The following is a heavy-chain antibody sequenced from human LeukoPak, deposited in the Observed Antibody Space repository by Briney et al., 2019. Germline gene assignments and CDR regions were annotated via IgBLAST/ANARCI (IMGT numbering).Heavy chain of an antibody. CDR3: ARDSGRPPTSFDY. CDR1: GGTFNHFG. Sequence: VASAKVSCKTAGGTFNHFGINWVRQDPARGREWLGRIIPILDLTKYAPKIQDRVTITADKSTSTAYMELNSLRSEDTAVYFCARDSGRPPTSFDYLGQAALVTGSS. J-gene: IGHJ4*02. V-gene: IGHV1-69*04. D-gene: IGHD1-1*01. CDR2: IIPILDLT.